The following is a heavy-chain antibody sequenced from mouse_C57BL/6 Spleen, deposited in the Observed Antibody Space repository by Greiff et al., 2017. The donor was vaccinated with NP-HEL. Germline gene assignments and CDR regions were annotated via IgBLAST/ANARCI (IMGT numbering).Heavy chain of an antibody. CDR2: IDPSDSHT. J-gene: IGHJ3*01. CDR3: ARQLRLRGFAY. Sequence: QSCKASGYTFTSYWMQWVKQRPGQGLEWIGEIDPSDSHTNYNQKFKGKATLTVDTSSSTAYMQLSSLTSEDSAVYYCARQLRLRGFAYWGQGTLVTVSA. CDR1: GYTFTSYW. D-gene: IGHD3-2*02. V-gene: IGHV1-50*01.